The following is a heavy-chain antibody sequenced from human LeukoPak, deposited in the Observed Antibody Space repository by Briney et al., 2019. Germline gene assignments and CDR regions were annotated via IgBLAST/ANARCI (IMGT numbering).Heavy chain of an antibody. J-gene: IGHJ3*02. CDR2: IYTSGST. Sequence: SQTLSLTCTVSGGSISSGSYYWSWIRQPAGKGLEWIARIYTSGSTNYNPSLKSRVTISVDTSKNQFSLKLSSVTAADTAAYCCARVSTVTVDAFDIWGQGTMVTVSS. V-gene: IGHV4-61*02. CDR3: ARVSTVTVDAFDI. D-gene: IGHD4-17*01. CDR1: GGSISSGSYY.